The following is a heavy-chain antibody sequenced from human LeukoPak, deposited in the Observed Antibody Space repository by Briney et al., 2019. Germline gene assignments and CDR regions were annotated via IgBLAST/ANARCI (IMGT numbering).Heavy chain of an antibody. D-gene: IGHD6-13*01. CDR1: GYTFTGYF. V-gene: IGHV1-2*02. CDR2: INPNGGGA. CDR3: ARDRIAAV. Sequence: ASVKVSCKASGYTFTGYFMYWVRQAPGQGLEWMGWINPNGGGANYAQKFQGRVTMTRDTSISTAYMELSGLRSDDTAVNYCARDRIAAVWGQGTLVTVSS. J-gene: IGHJ4*02.